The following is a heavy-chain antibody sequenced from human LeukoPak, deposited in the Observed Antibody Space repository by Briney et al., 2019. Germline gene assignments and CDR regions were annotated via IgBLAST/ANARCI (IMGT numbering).Heavy chain of an antibody. V-gene: IGHV4-59*01. CDR3: ARDDYGDINWFDP. D-gene: IGHD4-17*01. CDR2: IYYSGST. CDR1: GGSISSYY. J-gene: IGHJ5*02. Sequence: SETLSLTCTVSGGSISSYYWSWIRQPPGKGLEWIGYIYYSGSTNYNPSLKSRVTISVDTSKNQFSLKLSSVTAADTAVYYCARDDYGDINWFDPWGQGTLVTVSS.